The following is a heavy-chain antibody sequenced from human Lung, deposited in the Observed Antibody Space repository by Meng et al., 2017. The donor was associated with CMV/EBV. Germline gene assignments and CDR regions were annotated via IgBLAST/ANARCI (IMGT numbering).Heavy chain of an antibody. CDR1: GFTFSSYA. CDR3: AKGHWGCSSTSCYLDAFDI. Sequence: GGSLRLSXAASGFTFSSYAMSWVRQAPGKGLEWVPAISGSGGSTYYADSVKGRFTISRDNSKNTLYLQMNSLRAEDTAVYYCAKGHWGCSSTSCYLDAFDIWGQGTMVTVSS. CDR2: ISGSGGST. J-gene: IGHJ3*02. D-gene: IGHD2-2*01. V-gene: IGHV3-23*01.